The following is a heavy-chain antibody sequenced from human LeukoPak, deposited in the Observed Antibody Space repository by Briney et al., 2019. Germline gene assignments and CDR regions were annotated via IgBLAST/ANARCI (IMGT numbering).Heavy chain of an antibody. CDR3: ARYIRAPRLNWFDP. CDR2: INHSGST. CDR1: GGSFSGYY. Sequence: SETLSLTCAVYGGSFSGYYWSWIRQPPGKGLDWIGEINHSGSTNYNPSLKSRVTISVDTSKNQFSLKLSSVTAADTAVYYCARYIRAPRLNWFDPWGQGTLVTVSS. J-gene: IGHJ5*01. V-gene: IGHV4-34*01.